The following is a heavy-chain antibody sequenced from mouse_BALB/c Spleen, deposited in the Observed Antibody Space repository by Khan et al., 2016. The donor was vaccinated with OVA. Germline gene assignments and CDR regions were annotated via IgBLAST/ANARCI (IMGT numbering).Heavy chain of an antibody. CDR2: INTHSGVP. CDR1: GYTFTTAG. Sequence: QIQLVQSGPELKKPGETVRISCKASGYTFTTAGIQWVQKMPGKGLKWIGWINTHSGVPKYAEDFKGRFAFSLEISVSTAYLQITNLKNEETATYFCERGGAAYYRNDGGAMEYWGQGTSVTVSS. D-gene: IGHD2-14*01. CDR3: ERGGAAYYRNDGGAMEY. V-gene: IGHV9-4*02. J-gene: IGHJ4*01.